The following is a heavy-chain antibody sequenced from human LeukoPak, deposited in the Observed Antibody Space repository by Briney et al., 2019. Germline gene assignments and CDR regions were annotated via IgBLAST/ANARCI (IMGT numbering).Heavy chain of an antibody. V-gene: IGHV3-48*01. J-gene: IGHJ4*02. CDR1: GLTFSSHS. CDR3: ARSAEGIAVAGARGHFDY. CDR2: IRSSSSTR. D-gene: IGHD6-19*01. Sequence: GGSLRLSCAASGLTFSSHSMNWVRQAPGKGLEWISHIRSSSSTRTTYYADSVKGRFTISRDNSKNTLYLQMNSLRAEDTAVYYCARSAEGIAVAGARGHFDYWGQGTLVTVSS.